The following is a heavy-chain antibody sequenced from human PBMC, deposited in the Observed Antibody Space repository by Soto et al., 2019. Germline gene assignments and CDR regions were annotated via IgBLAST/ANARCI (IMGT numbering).Heavy chain of an antibody. J-gene: IGHJ6*02. V-gene: IGHV4-4*02. CDR3: ARDSRRTIPYYGMDV. CDR2: IYHSGST. CDR1: GGSISSSNW. Sequence: QVQLQESGPGLVKPSGTLSLTCAVSGGSISSSNWWSWVRQPPGKGLEWIGEIYHSGSTNYNPSLKSRVTISVDKSKNQFSLKRRSVTAADTAVYYCARDSRRTIPYYGMDVWGQGTTVTVSS.